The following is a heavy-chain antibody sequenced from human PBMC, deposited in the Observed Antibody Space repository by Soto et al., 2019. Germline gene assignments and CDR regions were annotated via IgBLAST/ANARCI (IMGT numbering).Heavy chain of an antibody. CDR1: GFTFSSYW. D-gene: IGHD6-13*01. V-gene: IGHV3-23*01. CDR3: AKDQGSSWYEIDY. CDR2: ISGSGGST. J-gene: IGHJ4*02. Sequence: GGSLILSCAASGFTFSSYWMHWVRQAPGKGLEWVSTISGSGGSTYYADSVKGRFTISRDNSKNTLYLQMNSLRAEDTAVYYCAKDQGSSWYEIDYWGQGTLVTVSS.